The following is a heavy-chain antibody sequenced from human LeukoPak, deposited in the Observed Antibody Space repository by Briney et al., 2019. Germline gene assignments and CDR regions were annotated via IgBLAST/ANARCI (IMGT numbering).Heavy chain of an antibody. Sequence: SETLSLTCAVYGGSFSGYYWSWIRQPPGKGLEWIGEINHSGSSNYNPSLKSRVTISVDTSKNQFSLKLTSVTAADTAVYYCAGGRIEGAADYWGQGTLVTVSS. CDR1: GGSFSGYY. CDR3: AGGRIEGAADY. V-gene: IGHV4-34*01. CDR2: INHSGSS. J-gene: IGHJ4*02. D-gene: IGHD1-26*01.